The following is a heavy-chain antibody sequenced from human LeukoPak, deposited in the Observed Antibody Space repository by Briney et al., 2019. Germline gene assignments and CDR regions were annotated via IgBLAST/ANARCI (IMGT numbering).Heavy chain of an antibody. D-gene: IGHD2-2*01. J-gene: IGHJ4*02. CDR3: ARRSCTSTSCSYFDY. CDR2: ISTSGGST. V-gene: IGHV3-23*01. Sequence: GGSLRLSCTASGFSVSSNYMNWVRQAPGKGLEWVSTISTSGGSTYYADSVKGRFTISRDNSKNTLYLQMNSLRAEDTAVYYCARRSCTSTSCSYFDYWGQGTLVTVSS. CDR1: GFSVSSNY.